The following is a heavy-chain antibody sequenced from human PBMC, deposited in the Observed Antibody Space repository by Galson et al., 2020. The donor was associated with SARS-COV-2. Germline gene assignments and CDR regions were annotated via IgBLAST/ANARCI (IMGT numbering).Heavy chain of an antibody. J-gene: IGHJ4*02. CDR3: ARSSDFWSGYYYIGGPYYFDY. CDR1: GGPISSYY. D-gene: IGHD3-3*01. Sequence: SQTLSLNCTVPGGPISSYYWSWIRPPPGKGLEWIGYIYYHGSTNYNPSLKRRVTIPVDTSKNQFSLKLSSVTAADTAVYYCARSSDFWSGYYYIGGPYYFDYWCQGTLVTVSS. V-gene: IGHV4-59*01. CDR2: IYYHGST.